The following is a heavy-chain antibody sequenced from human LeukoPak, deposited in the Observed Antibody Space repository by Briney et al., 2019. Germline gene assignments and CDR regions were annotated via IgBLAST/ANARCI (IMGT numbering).Heavy chain of an antibody. CDR1: GGSISSSYSY. V-gene: IGHV4-39*07. CDR3: ARDKSQSPPL. Sequence: PSETLSLTCTVSGGSISSSYSYWGWIRQPPGKGLEWIGNIYHSGSTNYNPSLKSRVTISVDKSKNQFSLKLSSVTAADTAVYYCARDKSQSPPLWGQGTLVTVSS. CDR2: IYHSGST. J-gene: IGHJ4*02.